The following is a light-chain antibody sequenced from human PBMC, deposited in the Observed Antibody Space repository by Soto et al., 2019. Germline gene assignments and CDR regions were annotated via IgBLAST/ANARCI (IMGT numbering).Light chain of an antibody. CDR1: QSVSIN. J-gene: IGKJ1*01. Sequence: EIVMTQSPATLSVSPGERATLSCRASQSVSINLAWYQQKPGQAPWVLIYGASTRATGIPARFSGSGSGTEFTLTISSLQSEDFAVYYCQQYNNWPSWTFGQGTKVEIK. CDR3: QQYNNWPSWT. V-gene: IGKV3-15*01. CDR2: GAS.